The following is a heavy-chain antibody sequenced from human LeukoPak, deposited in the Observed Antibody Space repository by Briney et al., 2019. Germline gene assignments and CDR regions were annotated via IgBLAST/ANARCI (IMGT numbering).Heavy chain of an antibody. CDR2: IYYSGST. CDR1: GGSISSNSYY. J-gene: IGHJ4*02. D-gene: IGHD6-13*01. CDR3: ARHGWRIAAHTGRQKGGDY. V-gene: IGHV4-39*07. Sequence: RASETLSLTCTVSGGSISSNSYYWGWIRQPPGKGLEWIGTIYYSGSTYYNPSLKSRVTISEDTSKNQFSLKLSSVIAADTAVYYCARHGWRIAAHTGRQKGGDYWGQGTLVTVSS.